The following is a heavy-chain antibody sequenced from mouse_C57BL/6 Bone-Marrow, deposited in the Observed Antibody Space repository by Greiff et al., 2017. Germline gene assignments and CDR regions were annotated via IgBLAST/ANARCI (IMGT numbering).Heavy chain of an antibody. J-gene: IGHJ2*01. D-gene: IGHD3-3*01. V-gene: IGHV1-69*01. CDR3: ARRGWKFDY. CDR1: GYTFTSYW. Sequence: QVQLQQPGAELVMPGASVKLSCKASGYTFTSYWMHWVKQRPGQGLEWIGEIDPSDSYTNYNQKFKGKSTLTVDQSSSTAYMQLSSLTSEDSAVYYCARRGWKFDYWGQGTTLTVSS. CDR2: IDPSDSYT.